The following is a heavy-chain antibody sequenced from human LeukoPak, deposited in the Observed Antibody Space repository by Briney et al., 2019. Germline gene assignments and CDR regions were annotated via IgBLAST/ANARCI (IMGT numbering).Heavy chain of an antibody. D-gene: IGHD4-17*01. CDR1: GFTFSDYY. J-gene: IGHJ4*02. CDR3: ARGQDYGDHRGPPWLVDY. V-gene: IGHV3-11*01. Sequence: GGSLRLSCAASGFTFSDYYMSWIRQAPGKGLEGVSYISSSGSTIYYADSAKGRFTISRDNAKNSLYLRMNSLRAEDTAVYYCARGQDYGDHRGPPWLVDYWGQGTLVTVSS. CDR2: ISSSGSTI.